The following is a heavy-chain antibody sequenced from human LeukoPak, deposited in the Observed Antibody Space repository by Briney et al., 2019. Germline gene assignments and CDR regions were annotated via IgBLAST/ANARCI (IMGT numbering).Heavy chain of an antibody. D-gene: IGHD6-6*01. V-gene: IGHV4-59*12. CDR2: MYDGGST. Sequence: SETLSLTCNVSGGSISSYYYNWIRQSPGKGLEWIGYMYDGGSTSYNPSLKSRVTLSIDTSKKQFSLRLTSVTAADTAVYYCARARVASRIVLHYWGHGTLVTVSS. CDR1: GGSISSYY. CDR3: ARARVASRIVLHY. J-gene: IGHJ4*01.